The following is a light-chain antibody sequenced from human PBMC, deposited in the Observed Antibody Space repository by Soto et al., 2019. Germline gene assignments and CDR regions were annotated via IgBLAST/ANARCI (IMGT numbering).Light chain of an antibody. Sequence: EIVLTQSPATLSLSPGERATLSCRASQSVSSYLAWYQQKPGQAPRLLIYDASNRATGIPARFSGSGSGTDFTLTISSLETEDFAVYYCQQRSNWPPDFGQGTRLRL. CDR2: DAS. CDR1: QSVSSY. V-gene: IGKV3-11*01. J-gene: IGKJ5*01. CDR3: QQRSNWPPD.